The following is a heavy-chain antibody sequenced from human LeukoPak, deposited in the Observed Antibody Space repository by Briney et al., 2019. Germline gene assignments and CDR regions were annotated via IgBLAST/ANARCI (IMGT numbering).Heavy chain of an antibody. V-gene: IGHV3-30*18. Sequence: GRTLRLSCAASGFTFSSYGMHWVRQAPGKGLEGAAVISYDGSNKYYADSVKGRFTISRDNSKNTLYLQMNSLRAEDTAVYYCAKELVYYDSSGYYEGDYWGQGALVTVSS. J-gene: IGHJ4*02. D-gene: IGHD3-22*01. CDR1: GFTFSSYG. CDR3: AKELVYYDSSGYYEGDY. CDR2: ISYDGSNK.